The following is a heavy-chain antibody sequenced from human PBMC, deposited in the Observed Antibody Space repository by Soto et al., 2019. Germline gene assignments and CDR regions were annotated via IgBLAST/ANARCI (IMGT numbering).Heavy chain of an antibody. V-gene: IGHV1-3*01. CDR1: GYTFTSYA. Sequence: GASVKVSCKASGYTFTSYAMHWVRQAPGQRLEWMGWINAGNGNTKYSQKFQGRVTITRDTSASTAYMELSSLRSEDTAVYYCARSGYYTWVPKNFDYWGQGTLVTVSS. CDR2: INAGNGNT. J-gene: IGHJ4*02. D-gene: IGHD3-3*01. CDR3: ARSGYYTWVPKNFDY.